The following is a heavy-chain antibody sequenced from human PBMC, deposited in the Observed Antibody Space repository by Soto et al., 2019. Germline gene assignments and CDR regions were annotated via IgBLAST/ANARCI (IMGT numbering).Heavy chain of an antibody. D-gene: IGHD3-9*01. CDR2: IRSKTDGGTT. CDR1: GFTFSNGW. V-gene: IGHV3-15*01. Sequence: GGSLRLSCAASGFTFSNGWMSWVRQAPGKGLEWVGRIRSKTDGGTTNYAAPVKGRFTISRDDSKNTLYLQMNSLKSEDTAVYYCTTVYAQLGFFDWLGQENAFDIWGQGTMVTVSS. CDR3: TTVYAQLGFFDWLGQENAFDI. J-gene: IGHJ3*02.